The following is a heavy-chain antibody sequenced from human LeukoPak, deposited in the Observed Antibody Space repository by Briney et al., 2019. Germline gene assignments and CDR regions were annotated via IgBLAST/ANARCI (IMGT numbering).Heavy chain of an antibody. V-gene: IGHV1-2*04. CDR2: INPNSGGT. D-gene: IGHD6-13*01. CDR3: AREERVWSAAGKGDFGY. CDR1: GGTFSSYA. Sequence: ASVKVSCKASGGTFSSYAISWVRQAPGQGLEWMGWINPNSGGTNYAQKFQGWVTLTRDTSISTAYMELSRLRSDDTAVYYCAREERVWSAAGKGDFGYWGQGTLVTVSS. J-gene: IGHJ4*02.